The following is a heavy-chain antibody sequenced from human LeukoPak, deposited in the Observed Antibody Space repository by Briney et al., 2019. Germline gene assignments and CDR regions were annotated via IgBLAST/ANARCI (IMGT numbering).Heavy chain of an antibody. D-gene: IGHD3-9*01. V-gene: IGHV4-4*07. J-gene: IGHJ6*03. CDR2: IYTSGST. Sequence: SETLSLTCTVSGGSISSYYWSWIRQPAGKGLEWIGRIYTSGSTNYNPSLKSQVTMSVDTSKNQFSLKLSSVTAADTAVCYCARSGYDILTGYYPDYYYMDVWGKGTTVTISS. CDR1: GGSISSYY. CDR3: ARSGYDILTGYYPDYYYMDV.